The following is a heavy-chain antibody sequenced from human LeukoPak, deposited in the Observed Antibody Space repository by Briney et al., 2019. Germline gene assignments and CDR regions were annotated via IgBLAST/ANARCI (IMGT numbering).Heavy chain of an antibody. Sequence: GGSLRLSCAASGFTFSSYWMHWVRQAPGEGLVWVSRINSDGSSTSYADSVKGRFTISRDNAKNTLYLQMNSLRAEDTAVYYCARGPGCSGGSCYARPDYYYYYGMDVWGQGTTVTVSS. CDR2: INSDGSST. V-gene: IGHV3-74*01. CDR3: ARGPGCSGGSCYARPDYYYYYGMDV. J-gene: IGHJ6*02. D-gene: IGHD2-15*01. CDR1: GFTFSSYW.